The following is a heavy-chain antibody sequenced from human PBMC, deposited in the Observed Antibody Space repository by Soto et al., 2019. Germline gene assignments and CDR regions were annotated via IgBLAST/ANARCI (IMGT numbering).Heavy chain of an antibody. CDR3: ARSSITPRLFMYPFDY. CDR2: IYYDGNT. V-gene: IGHV4-39*01. D-gene: IGHD6-6*01. CDR1: GGSITSSSHY. J-gene: IGHJ4*02. Sequence: QLQLQESGPGLVKPSETLSLTCTVSGGSITSSSHYWGWIRQPPGKGLECIGNIYYDGNTYYNPSLRSRVTISVDTSKNQFSLRLTSVTAADTAVYYCARSSITPRLFMYPFDYWGQGTLVTVSS.